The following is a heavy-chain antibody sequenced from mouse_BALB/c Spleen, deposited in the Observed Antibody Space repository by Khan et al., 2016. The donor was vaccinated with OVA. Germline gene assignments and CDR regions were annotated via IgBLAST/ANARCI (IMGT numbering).Heavy chain of an antibody. J-gene: IGHJ2*01. CDR3: ARDRIDY. CDR1: GYTFSSYW. V-gene: IGHV1-7*01. Sequence: QVQLQQSGAEQAKPGASVKMSCKTSGYTFSSYWMHWVKQRPGQGLEWIGYINPTSGYTEYNEKFKDQATLSADNSSSTAYLQLTGLTSEDSAVYYCARDRIDYWGQGTTLTVSS. CDR2: INPTSGYT.